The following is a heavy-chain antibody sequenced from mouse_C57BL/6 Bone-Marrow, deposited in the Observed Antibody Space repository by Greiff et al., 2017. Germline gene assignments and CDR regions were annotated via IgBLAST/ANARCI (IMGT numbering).Heavy chain of an antibody. CDR2: IYPGNSDT. Sequence: EVQLQQSGTVLARPGASVKMSCKTSGYTFTSYWMHWVKPRPGQGLEWIGAIYPGNSDTSYNQKFKGKAKLTAVTSARTAYMELSSLTNEDSAVYYGTRLYDYDVYWYFDVWGTGTTVTVSS. CDR1: GYTFTSYW. D-gene: IGHD2-4*01. J-gene: IGHJ1*03. CDR3: TRLYDYDVYWYFDV. V-gene: IGHV1-5*01.